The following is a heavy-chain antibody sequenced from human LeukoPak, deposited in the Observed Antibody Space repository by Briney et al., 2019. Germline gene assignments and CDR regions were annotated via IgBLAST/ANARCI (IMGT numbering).Heavy chain of an antibody. D-gene: IGHD2-2*01. J-gene: IGHJ4*02. Sequence: GGSLRHSCVASGFTLSSYWMSWVRQAPRKGLEWVSNIKQDGSEKYYVDSVKGRFTISRDNAKNSLYLQMNSLRAEDTAVYYCARAPFYCGSTSCIYFDYWGQGTLVTVSS. CDR2: IKQDGSEK. CDR3: ARAPFYCGSTSCIYFDY. CDR1: GFTLSSYW. V-gene: IGHV3-7*01.